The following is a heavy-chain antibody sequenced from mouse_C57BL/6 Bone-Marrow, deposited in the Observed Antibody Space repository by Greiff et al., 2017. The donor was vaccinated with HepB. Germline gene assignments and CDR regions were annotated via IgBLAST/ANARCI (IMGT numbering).Heavy chain of an antibody. V-gene: IGHV1-69*01. Sequence: QVQLQQPGAELVMPGASVKLSCKASGYTFTSYWMHWVKQRPGQGLEWIGEIDPSDSYTNYNQKFKGKSTLTVDKSSSTAYMQLSSLTSEDSAVYDCARWTTTDYFDYWGQGTTLTVSS. D-gene: IGHD1-1*01. CDR1: GYTFTSYW. J-gene: IGHJ2*01. CDR2: IDPSDSYT. CDR3: ARWTTTDYFDY.